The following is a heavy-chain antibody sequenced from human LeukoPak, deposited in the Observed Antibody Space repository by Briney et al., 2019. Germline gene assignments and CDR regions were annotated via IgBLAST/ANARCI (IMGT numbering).Heavy chain of an antibody. CDR3: ARGGLAIDAFDI. D-gene: IGHD6-19*01. V-gene: IGHV3-33*01. J-gene: IGHJ3*02. CDR2: IWYDGSNK. CDR1: GFTFSSYG. Sequence: GGSLRLSCAASGFTFSSYGMHWVRQAPGKGLEWVAVIWYDGSNKYYGDSAKGRFTISRDNAKNSLYLQMNSLRAEDTAVYYCARGGLAIDAFDIWGQVTMVTVSS.